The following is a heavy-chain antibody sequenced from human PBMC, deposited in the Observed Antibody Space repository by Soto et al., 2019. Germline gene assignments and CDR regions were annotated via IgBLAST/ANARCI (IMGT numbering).Heavy chain of an antibody. CDR1: GGTFSSYA. V-gene: IGHV1-69*01. J-gene: IGHJ6*02. Sequence: QVQLVQSGAEVKKPGSSVKVSCKASGGTFSSYAISWVRQAPGQGLEWMGGIIPIFGTANYAQKFQGRVTITADESTSTAYMELSSLRSEDTAVYYCASQGFVAGPMGYYGMDVWGQGTTVTVSS. CDR2: IIPIFGTA. CDR3: ASQGFVAGPMGYYGMDV. D-gene: IGHD2-15*01.